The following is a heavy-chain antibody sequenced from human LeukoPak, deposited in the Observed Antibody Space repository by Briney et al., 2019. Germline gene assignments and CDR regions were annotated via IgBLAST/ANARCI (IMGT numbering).Heavy chain of an antibody. J-gene: IGHJ4*02. CDR3: ARLGTLGYYYDSSGYYYLDY. D-gene: IGHD3-22*01. V-gene: IGHV5-51*01. CDR1: GYSFTSYW. Sequence: GESLKISCQGSGYSFTSYWIGWVRQMPGKGLEWMGIIYPGDSDTRYSPSFQGQVTISADKSISTAYLQWSSLKASDTAMYYCARLGTLGYYYDSSGYYYLDYWGQGTLVTVSS. CDR2: IYPGDSDT.